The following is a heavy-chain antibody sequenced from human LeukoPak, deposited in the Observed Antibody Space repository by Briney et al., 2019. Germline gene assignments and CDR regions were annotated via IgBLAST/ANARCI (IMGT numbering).Heavy chain of an antibody. CDR1: GFTVSSNY. J-gene: IGHJ4*02. CDR3: ARGPGSYLYFDY. V-gene: IGHV3-66*01. CDR2: IYSGGST. D-gene: IGHD1-26*01. Sequence: PGGSLRLSCAASGFTVSSNYMSWVRQAPGKGLEWVSIIYSGGSTYYADSVKGRFTISRDSSKNTLYLQMNSLRAEDTAVYYCARGPGSYLYFDYWGQGTLVTVSS.